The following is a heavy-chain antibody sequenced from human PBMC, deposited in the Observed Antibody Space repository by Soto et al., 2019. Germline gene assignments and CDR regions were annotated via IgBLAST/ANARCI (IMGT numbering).Heavy chain of an antibody. V-gene: IGHV1-69*13. D-gene: IGHD1-7*01. CDR3: ARDARGHNWNYNLGPRNGLDDAFDI. Sequence: SVKVSCKASGGTFSSYAISWVRQAPGQGLEWMGGIIPIFGTANYAQKFQGRVTITADESTSTAYMGLSSLRSEDTAVYYCARDARGHNWNYNLGPRNGLDDAFDIWGQGTMVTVSS. J-gene: IGHJ3*02. CDR1: GGTFSSYA. CDR2: IIPIFGTA.